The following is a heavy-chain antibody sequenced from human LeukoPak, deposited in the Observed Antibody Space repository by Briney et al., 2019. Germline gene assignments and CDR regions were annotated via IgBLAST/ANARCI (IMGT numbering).Heavy chain of an antibody. CDR3: ARELGGYSYGYYYYYYMDV. V-gene: IGHV4-34*01. D-gene: IGHD5-18*01. CDR2: INHSGST. CDR1: GGSFSGYY. Sequence: SETLSLTCAVYGGSFSGYYWSWIRQPPGKGLEWIGEINHSGSTNYNPSLKSRVTISVDTSKNQFSLKLSSVTAADTAVYYCARELGGYSYGYYYYYYMDVWGKGTTVTVSS. J-gene: IGHJ6*03.